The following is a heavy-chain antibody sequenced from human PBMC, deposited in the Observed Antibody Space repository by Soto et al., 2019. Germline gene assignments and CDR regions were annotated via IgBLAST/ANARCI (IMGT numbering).Heavy chain of an antibody. CDR2: LFGNGGGI. J-gene: IGHJ4*01. Sequence: WMRQPPGKGLEWVSGLFGNGGGISYADSVKGRFTISRDTFKNMLYLQMQSLRVEDTAVYYCAKDYHCAIISPTHAFWGHGTLVTVSA. CDR3: AKDYHCAIISPTHAF. V-gene: IGHV3-23*01. D-gene: IGHD3-16*01.